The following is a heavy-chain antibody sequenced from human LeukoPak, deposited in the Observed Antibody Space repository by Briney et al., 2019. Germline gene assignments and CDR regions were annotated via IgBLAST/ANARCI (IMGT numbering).Heavy chain of an antibody. V-gene: IGHV4-34*01. CDR2: INHSGST. CDR3: ARGYYLDIVVAPAANYFDY. CDR1: GGSFSGYY. J-gene: IGHJ4*02. Sequence: SETLSLTCAVYGGSFSGYYWSWIRQPPGKGLEWIGEINHSGSTNYNPSLKSRVTISVDTSKNQFSLKLSSVTAADTAVYYCARGYYLDIVVAPAANYFDYWGQGTLVTVSS. D-gene: IGHD2-2*03.